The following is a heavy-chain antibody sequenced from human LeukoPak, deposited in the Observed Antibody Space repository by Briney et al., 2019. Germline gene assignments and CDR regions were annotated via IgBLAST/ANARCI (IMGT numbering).Heavy chain of an antibody. V-gene: IGHV3-48*01. D-gene: IGHD1-1*01. CDR1: GFPFIEYS. Sequence: GGSLRLSCTASGFPFIEYSMNWVRRVPGKGLEWIAYIGIDSGKTRYADSVRGRFTISADKTRNSLYLQMNSLRVEDTAVYFCARDHNYAFDNWGQGTLSPSP. CDR2: IGIDSGKT. CDR3: ARDHNYAFDN. J-gene: IGHJ4*02.